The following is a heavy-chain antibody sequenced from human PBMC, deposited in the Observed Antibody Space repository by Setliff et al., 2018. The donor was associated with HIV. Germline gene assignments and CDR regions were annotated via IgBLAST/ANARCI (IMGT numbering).Heavy chain of an antibody. Sequence: GGSLRLSCAASGFTFSSYAMHWVRQAPGKGLEWVANVKQDGSGKYYVDSVKGRFTISRDNAKKSLYLQMNSLRAEDTAVYYCARFRLYHYSNKVDYWGQGTLVTVSS. J-gene: IGHJ4*02. V-gene: IGHV3-7*01. CDR1: GFTFSSYA. CDR3: ARFRLYHYSNKVDY. CDR2: VKQDGSGK. D-gene: IGHD4-4*01.